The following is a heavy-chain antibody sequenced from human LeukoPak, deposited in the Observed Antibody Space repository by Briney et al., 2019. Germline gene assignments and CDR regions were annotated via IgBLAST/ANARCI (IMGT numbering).Heavy chain of an antibody. J-gene: IGHJ4*02. CDR1: GYTFTSYG. CDR2: ISAYNGNT. CDR3: AKSDRSGYSSGWYPLNY. D-gene: IGHD6-19*01. Sequence: ASVKVSCKASGYTFTSYGIRWVRQPPAQELEWMGWISAYNGNTNYAQKLQGRVTMTTDTSTSTAYMELRSLRSDDTAVYYCAKSDRSGYSSGWYPLNYWGQGTLVTVSS. V-gene: IGHV1-18*01.